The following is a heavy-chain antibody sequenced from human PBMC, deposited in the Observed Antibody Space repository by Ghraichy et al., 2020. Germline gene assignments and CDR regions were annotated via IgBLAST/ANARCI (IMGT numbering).Heavy chain of an antibody. CDR2: IIGSGGKT. D-gene: IGHD6-19*01. CDR3: AKVVGYTSGWFDY. CDR1: GFRFSNFA. J-gene: IGHJ5*01. V-gene: IGHV3-23*01. Sequence: GGSLRLSCAASGFRFSNFAMSWVRQAPGKGLEWVSTIIGSGGKTIYVDSVKGRFTISRDNSRNTLYLQMNSLRGEDTALYYCAKVVGYTSGWFDYWGQGTLLTVSS.